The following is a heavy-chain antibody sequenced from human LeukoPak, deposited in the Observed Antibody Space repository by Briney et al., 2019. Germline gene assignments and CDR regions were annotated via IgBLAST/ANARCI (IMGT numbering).Heavy chain of an antibody. V-gene: IGHV1-24*01. J-gene: IGHJ4*02. D-gene: IGHD3-10*01. CDR3: ATDVVRGVNL. CDR2: FDPEDGET. CDR1: GGTFSSYA. Sequence: APVKVSCKASGGTFSSYAISWVRQAPGKGLEWMGGFDPEDGETIYAQKFQGRVTMTEDTSTDTAYMELSSLRSEDTAVYYCATDVVRGVNLWGQGTLVTVSS.